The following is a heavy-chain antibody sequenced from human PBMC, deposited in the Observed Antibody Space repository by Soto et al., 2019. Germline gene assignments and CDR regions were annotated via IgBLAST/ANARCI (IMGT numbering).Heavy chain of an antibody. D-gene: IGHD2-15*01. CDR2: ISGSGGST. J-gene: IGHJ4*02. Sequence: GGSLRLSCATSGLTFSSYAMSWVRQAPWKGLEWVSAISGSGGSTYYADSVKGRFTISRDNSKNTLYLQMNSLRAEDTAVYYCAKRRDIYCSGSSCYLFDYWGQGTRVSVSS. CDR3: AKRRDIYCSGSSCYLFDY. CDR1: GLTFSSYA. V-gene: IGHV3-23*01.